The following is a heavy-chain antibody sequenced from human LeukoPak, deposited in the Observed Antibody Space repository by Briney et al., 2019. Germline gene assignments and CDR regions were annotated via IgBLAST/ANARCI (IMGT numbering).Heavy chain of an antibody. CDR1: GYTFTSYG. Sequence: ASVKVSCKASGYTFTSYGISWARQAPGQGLEWMGWISAYNGNTNYAQKLRGGVTMTTDTSTSTAYMELRSLRSDDTAVYYCARDLVGARHPIDYWGQGTLVTVSS. V-gene: IGHV1-18*01. CDR2: ISAYNGNT. J-gene: IGHJ4*02. CDR3: ARDLVGARHPIDY. D-gene: IGHD1-26*01.